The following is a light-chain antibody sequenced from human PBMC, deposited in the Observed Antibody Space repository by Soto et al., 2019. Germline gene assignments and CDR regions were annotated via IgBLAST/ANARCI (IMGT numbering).Light chain of an antibody. CDR2: RNN. CDR3: AAWDDSLSAHVV. CDR1: SSNIGSNY. Sequence: QSVLTQPPSASGTPGQRVTISCSGSSSNIGSNYVFWYHQLPGTATKLLIYRNNHRPSGIPDRFSGSKSGTSASLAISGLRSEDEADYYCAAWDDSLSAHVVFGGGTQLTVL. V-gene: IGLV1-47*01. J-gene: IGLJ2*01.